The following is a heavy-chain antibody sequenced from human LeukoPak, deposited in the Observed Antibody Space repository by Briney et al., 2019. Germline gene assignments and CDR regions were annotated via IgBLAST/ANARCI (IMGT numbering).Heavy chain of an antibody. D-gene: IGHD3-22*01. V-gene: IGHV5-51*01. J-gene: IGHJ3*01. Sequence: GESLKISCKGSGYTFTTYWIGWVRQMPGKGLEWMGPIYPDDSDTTYSPSFQGQVTISVDKSIGTAYLQWRSLKASDTAMYYCASSYYYDTSTYFPHAFDLWGHGTMVTVSS. CDR2: IYPDDSDT. CDR3: ASSYYYDTSTYFPHAFDL. CDR1: GYTFTTYW.